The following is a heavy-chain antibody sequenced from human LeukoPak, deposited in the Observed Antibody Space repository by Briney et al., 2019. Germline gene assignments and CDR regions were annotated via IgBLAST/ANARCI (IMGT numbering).Heavy chain of an antibody. Sequence: GASVKVSCKTAGYTFTGYYIHWVRQAPGQGLEWMGWFSPDSGGTNSAQKFQGRVTLTRDTSISTPYMELTTLRSDDTATYFCARFGAPQWSGAPLGINAFDMWGQGTVVTVSS. CDR1: GYTFTGYY. CDR2: FSPDSGGT. CDR3: ARFGAPQWSGAPLGINAFDM. J-gene: IGHJ3*02. V-gene: IGHV1-2*02. D-gene: IGHD3-16*01.